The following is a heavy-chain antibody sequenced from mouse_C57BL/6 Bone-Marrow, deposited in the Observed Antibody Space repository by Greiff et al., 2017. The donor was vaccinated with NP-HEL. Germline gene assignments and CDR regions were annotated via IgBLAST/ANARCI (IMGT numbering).Heavy chain of an antibody. Sequence: VQLKESGPGLVKPSQSLSLTCSVTGYSITSGYYWNWIRQSPGNKLEWMGYISYDGSNNYNPTLKNRISITRDTSKNQFFLKLNSVTTEDTATYYCARSYDGYYCYFDYWGKGTTLTVSS. V-gene: IGHV3-6*01. CDR3: ARSYDGYYCYFDY. CDR1: GYSITSGYY. J-gene: IGHJ2*01. D-gene: IGHD2-3*01. CDR2: ISYDGSN.